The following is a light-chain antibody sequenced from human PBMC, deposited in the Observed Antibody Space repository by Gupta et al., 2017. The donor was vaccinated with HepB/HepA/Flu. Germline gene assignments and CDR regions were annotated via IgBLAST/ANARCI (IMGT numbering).Light chain of an antibody. J-gene: IGKJ4*01. CDR2: LGS. V-gene: IGKV2-28*01. CDR3: RQALQTPHT. Sequence: DIVMTQSPLSLPVTPGEPASISCRSSQSLLHSNGYNYLDWYLQKPGQSPQLLIYLGSNRASGVPDRFSGSGSGTDFTLKISRVEAEDLGVYYCRQALQTPHTFGGGTKVEIK. CDR1: QSLLHSNGYNY.